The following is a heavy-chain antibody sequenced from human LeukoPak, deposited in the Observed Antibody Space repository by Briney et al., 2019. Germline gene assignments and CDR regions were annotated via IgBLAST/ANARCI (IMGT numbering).Heavy chain of an antibody. CDR1: GFTVSSNY. J-gene: IGHJ4*02. Sequence: GGSLRLSCAASGFTVSSNYMSWVRQAPGKGLEWVSVIYSGGSTYYADSVKGRFTISRDNSKNTLYLQMNSLRAEDTAVYYCTRPSAEMATTYNDYWGQGTLVTVSS. V-gene: IGHV3-53*01. D-gene: IGHD5-24*01. CDR2: IYSGGST. CDR3: TRPSAEMATTYNDY.